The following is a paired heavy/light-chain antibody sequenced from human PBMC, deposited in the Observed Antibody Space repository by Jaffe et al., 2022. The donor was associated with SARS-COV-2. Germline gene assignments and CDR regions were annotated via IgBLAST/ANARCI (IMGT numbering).Light chain of an antibody. CDR3: QQRVNLLSERT. CDR1: QSISIY. Sequence: EIMLTQSPATLSLSPGERATLSCRASQSISIYLAWYQQKPGQAPRLLIYDASKRATGIPARFSGGGSGTDFTLSISSLESEDFAIYYCQQRVNLLSERTFGGGTRVEI. V-gene: IGKV3-11*01. CDR2: DAS. J-gene: IGKJ4*01.
Heavy chain of an antibody. CDR3: ASWLVRGTDWFDN. V-gene: IGHV4-38-2*02. J-gene: IGHJ5*02. CDR1: GHSISSGYF. CDR2: IYHSGAT. D-gene: IGHD3-22*01. Sequence: VQLQESGPGLVKPSETLSLTCTVSGHSISSGYFWAWIRQSPTKGLEWIGSIYHSGATYYKSSLKSRVTISIDTSENQFSLKLSSVTAADTAVYFCASWLVRGTDWFDNWGQGTRVTVSS.